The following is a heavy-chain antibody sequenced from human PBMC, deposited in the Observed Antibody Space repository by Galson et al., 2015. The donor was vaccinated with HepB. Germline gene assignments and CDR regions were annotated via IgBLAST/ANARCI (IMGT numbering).Heavy chain of an antibody. D-gene: IGHD3-10*02. CDR3: ARDRFGNYFVLGDY. V-gene: IGHV1-46*01. CDR1: GYTFTNYY. J-gene: IGHJ4*02. Sequence: QSGAEVKKPGASVKVSCKASGYTFTNYYMHWVRQAPGQGLEWMGIINPSGGSASYSQKFQGRVTMTRDTSTSTVYMELSSLRSEDTAVYYCARDRFGNYFVLGDYWGQGTLVTVSS. CDR2: INPSGGSA.